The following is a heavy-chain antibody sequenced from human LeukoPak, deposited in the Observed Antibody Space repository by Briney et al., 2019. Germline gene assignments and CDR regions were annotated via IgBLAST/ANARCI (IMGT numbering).Heavy chain of an antibody. CDR2: IWNDGSNK. Sequence: GGSLRLSCAASGFTFSSYGMHWVRQAPGKGLEWVEVIWNDGSNKYYADSVKGRFTISRDNSKNTLYLQMNSLRAEDTAVYYCARGGAYCGGDCYFGFDYWGQGTLVTVSS. CDR3: ARGGAYCGGDCYFGFDY. CDR1: GFTFSSYG. V-gene: IGHV3-33*01. D-gene: IGHD2-21*02. J-gene: IGHJ4*02.